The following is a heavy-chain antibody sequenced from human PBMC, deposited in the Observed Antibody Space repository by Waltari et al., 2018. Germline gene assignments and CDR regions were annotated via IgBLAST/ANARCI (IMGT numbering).Heavy chain of an antibody. Sequence: QVQLQESGPGLVEPSQTLSLTCTVSGGSISSGDYYWSWIRQPPGKGLEWIGYIYYSGSTYYNPSLKSRVTISVDTSKNQFSLKLSSVTAADTAVYYCAREVLYYDSSGYPDAFDIWGQGTMVTVSS. CDR2: IYYSGST. CDR3: AREVLYYDSSGYPDAFDI. V-gene: IGHV4-30-4*08. D-gene: IGHD3-22*01. CDR1: GGSISSGDYY. J-gene: IGHJ3*02.